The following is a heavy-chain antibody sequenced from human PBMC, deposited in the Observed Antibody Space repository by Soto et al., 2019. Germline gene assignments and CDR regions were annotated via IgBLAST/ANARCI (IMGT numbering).Heavy chain of an antibody. CDR1: GFTFSNYK. CDR2: ISSSGNTI. V-gene: IGHV3-48*03. Sequence: GGSLRLSCAASGFTFSNYKMNWVRQAPGKGPERVSYISSSGNTIHYADAVKGLFTISRDTAKKSLYLQMNSLRAEDTAVYYCARDGVAIFGVVLAVKTNYDYYGMDVWGQGTTVTVS. J-gene: IGHJ6*02. D-gene: IGHD3-3*01. CDR3: ARDGVAIFGVVLAVKTNYDYYGMDV.